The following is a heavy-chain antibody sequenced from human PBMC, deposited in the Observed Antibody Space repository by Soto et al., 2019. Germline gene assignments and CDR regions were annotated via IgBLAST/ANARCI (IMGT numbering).Heavy chain of an antibody. CDR3: AGGAAMTAWDFDY. CDR1: GGSISSSSYY. D-gene: IGHD5-18*01. Sequence: SETLSITCTVSGGSISSSSYYWGWIRQPPGKGLEWIGSIYYSGSTYYNPSLKSRVTISVDTSKNQFSLKLSSVTAADTAVYYCAGGAAMTAWDFDYWAQGTLVPVS. J-gene: IGHJ4*02. CDR2: IYYSGST. V-gene: IGHV4-39*01.